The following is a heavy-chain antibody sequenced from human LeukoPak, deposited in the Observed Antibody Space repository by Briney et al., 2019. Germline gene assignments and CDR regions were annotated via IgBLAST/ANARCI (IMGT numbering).Heavy chain of an antibody. CDR3: ARGTDSGYSYGYYYYYYMDV. Sequence: GGSLRLSCAASGFTFSRYAMSWVRQAPGKGLEWVSVISGSGGGTYYADSVKGRFTISRDKSKNTLSLQMNSLRAEDTAVYYCARGTDSGYSYGYYYYYYMDVWGKGTTVTVSS. D-gene: IGHD5-18*01. J-gene: IGHJ6*03. CDR1: GFTFSRYA. V-gene: IGHV3-23*01. CDR2: ISGSGGGT.